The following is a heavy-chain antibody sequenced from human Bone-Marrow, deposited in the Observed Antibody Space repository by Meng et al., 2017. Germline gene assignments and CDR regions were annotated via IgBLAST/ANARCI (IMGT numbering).Heavy chain of an antibody. V-gene: IGHV4-34*01. Sequence: SETLSLTCAVYGGSFSGYYWSWIRQPPGKGLEWIGEINHSGSTNYNPSLKSRVTISVDTSKNQFSLQLSSVTAADTAVYYCARGSSSSSWYASYYYYGLAVWGQGDTVTVSS. J-gene: IGHJ6*02. CDR1: GGSFSGYY. CDR2: INHSGST. D-gene: IGHD6-13*01. CDR3: ARGSSSSSWYASYYYYGLAV.